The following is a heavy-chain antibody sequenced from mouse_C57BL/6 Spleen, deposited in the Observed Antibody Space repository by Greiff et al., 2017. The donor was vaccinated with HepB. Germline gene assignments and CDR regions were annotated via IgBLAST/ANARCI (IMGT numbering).Heavy chain of an antibody. Sequence: QVQLQQPGAELVKPGASVKLSCKASGYTFTSYWMQWVKQRPGQGLEWIGEIDPSDSYTNYNQKFKGKATLTVDTSSSTAYMQLSSLTSEDSAVYDCARNYYGSGWFAYWGQGTLVTVSA. CDR1: GYTFTSYW. V-gene: IGHV1-50*01. J-gene: IGHJ3*01. D-gene: IGHD1-1*01. CDR3: ARNYYGSGWFAY. CDR2: IDPSDSYT.